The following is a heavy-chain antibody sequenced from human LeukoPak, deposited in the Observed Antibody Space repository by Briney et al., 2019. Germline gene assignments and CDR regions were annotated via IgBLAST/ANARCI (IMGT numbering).Heavy chain of an antibody. CDR2: IHYNGNT. CDR3: ARDAVAGTGLEFDC. Sequence: SETLSLTCTVSGDSISTYYWSWIRQPPGKGLEWIGNIHYNGNTNYNPSLRSRVTFSVDTSKNQFSLKLSSLTAADTAVYYCARDAVAGTGLEFDCWGQGTLVTVSS. CDR1: GDSISTYY. D-gene: IGHD6-19*01. J-gene: IGHJ4*02. V-gene: IGHV4-59*01.